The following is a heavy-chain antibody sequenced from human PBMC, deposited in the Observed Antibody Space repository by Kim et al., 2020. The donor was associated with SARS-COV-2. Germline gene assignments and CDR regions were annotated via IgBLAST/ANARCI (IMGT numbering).Heavy chain of an antibody. CDR3: ATDGPAHLRFDP. CDR1: GFTFSSYE. V-gene: IGHV3-48*03. J-gene: IGHJ5*02. CDR2: ISIRGVTI. Sequence: GGSLRLSCAASGFTFSSYEMNWVRQAPGKGLEWISDISIRGVTISYADSVKGRFTISRDNAKNSLYLQMNSLRVEDMGVYYCATDGPAHLRFDPWGQGTLVTVSS.